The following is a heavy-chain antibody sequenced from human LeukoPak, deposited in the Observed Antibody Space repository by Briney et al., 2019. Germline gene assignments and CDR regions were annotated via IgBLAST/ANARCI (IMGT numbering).Heavy chain of an antibody. D-gene: IGHD3-16*02. V-gene: IGHV3-74*01. CDR2: IKSDGSIT. J-gene: IGHJ4*02. CDR1: GFTFSSYW. CDR3: TRESGWAGLSTDY. Sequence: GGSLRLSCAASGFTFSSYWMHWVRQAPGKGLVWVSRIKSDGSITTYADSVKGRFTISRNNAKNTLYLQMNSLRAEDTAVYYCTRESGWAGLSTDYWGQGTLVTVSS.